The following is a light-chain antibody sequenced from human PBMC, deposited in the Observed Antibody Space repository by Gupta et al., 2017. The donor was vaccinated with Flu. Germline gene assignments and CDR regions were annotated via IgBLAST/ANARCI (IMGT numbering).Light chain of an antibody. J-gene: IGKJ2*01. CDR3: QQANTFPYT. Sequence: DTQLTQSPSSVSASVGDGVTITCRASQGVSRWLAWYQQKPGKAPRFLIYGTSSLQSGVPSRFSGSGSGTDFTLTINSLQPEDVGTYYCQQANTFPYTFGQGTKVEI. CDR2: GTS. CDR1: QGVSRW. V-gene: IGKV1-12*01.